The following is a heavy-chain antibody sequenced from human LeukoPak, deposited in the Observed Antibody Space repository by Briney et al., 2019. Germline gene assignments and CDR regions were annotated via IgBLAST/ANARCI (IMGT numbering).Heavy chain of an antibody. CDR1: GGSISSSSYY. CDR2: IYYSGST. V-gene: IGHV4-39*02. D-gene: IGHD3-10*01. Sequence: SETLSLTCTVSGGSISSSSYYWGWIRQPPGKGLEWIGSIYYSGSTYYNPSLKSRVTISVDTSKNQFSLKLSSVTAADTAVYYCARDRKGYYGSGSYYNSDAFDIWGQGTMVTVSS. J-gene: IGHJ3*02. CDR3: ARDRKGYYGSGSYYNSDAFDI.